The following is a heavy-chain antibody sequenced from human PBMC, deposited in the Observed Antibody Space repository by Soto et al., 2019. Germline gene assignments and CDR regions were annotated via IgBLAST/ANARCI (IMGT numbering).Heavy chain of an antibody. V-gene: IGHV3-74*03. CDR1: GFTFSSYW. CDR3: VRGLGNSAR. Sequence: EVQLVESWGGLVQPGGSLRLSFVASGFTFSSYWMHWVRQVPGKEPVWVSFIDSYGSSTKYADSVRGRFTISRDNDKNTLYLLINSLRVEDTAVSYCVRGLGNSARWGQGTRVTASS. J-gene: IGHJ4*02. CDR2: IDSYGSST.